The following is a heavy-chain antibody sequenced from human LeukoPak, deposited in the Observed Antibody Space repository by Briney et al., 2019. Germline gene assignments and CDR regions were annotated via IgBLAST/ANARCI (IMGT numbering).Heavy chain of an antibody. J-gene: IGHJ6*03. Sequence: SETLSLTCTVSGYSISSSYYWSWIRQPAGKGLEWIGRIYTSGSTNYNPSLKSRVTMSVDTSKNQFSLKVSSVTAADTAVYYCARVFDSGSQAYFYYMDVWGKGTTVTISS. CDR1: GYSISSSYY. V-gene: IGHV4-4*07. D-gene: IGHD3-10*01. CDR3: ARVFDSGSQAYFYYMDV. CDR2: IYTSGST.